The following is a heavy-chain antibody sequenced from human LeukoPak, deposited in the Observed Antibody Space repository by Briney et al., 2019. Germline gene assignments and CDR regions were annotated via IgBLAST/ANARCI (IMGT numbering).Heavy chain of an antibody. CDR1: AGSISSGDYY. J-gene: IGHJ4*02. CDR3: ARGSYDTPSFDY. CDR2: IYYSGST. V-gene: IGHV4-30-4*08. D-gene: IGHD1-26*01. Sequence: SETLSLTCTVSAGSISSGDYYWSWIRQPPGKGLEWIGYIYYSGSTYYNPSLKSRVTISVVTSKNQFSLKLSSVTAADSAVYYCARGSYDTPSFDYWGQGTLVTVTS.